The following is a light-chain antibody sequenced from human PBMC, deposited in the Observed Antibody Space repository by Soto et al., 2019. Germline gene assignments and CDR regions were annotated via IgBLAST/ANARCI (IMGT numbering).Light chain of an antibody. CDR1: QSVSTN. V-gene: IGKV3-15*01. J-gene: IGKJ2*01. Sequence: ETVMTQSPATLSVSPGERATLSCRASQSVSTNLAWYQQKPGQAPRLLIYRASTRATGIPDRFSGSGFGTEFTLTISGLQSEDFAVYCCQQYNNWPPYTFGQGTKLQIK. CDR2: RAS. CDR3: QQYNNWPPYT.